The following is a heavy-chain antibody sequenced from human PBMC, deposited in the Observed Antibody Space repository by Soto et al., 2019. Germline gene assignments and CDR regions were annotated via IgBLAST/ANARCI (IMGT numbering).Heavy chain of an antibody. J-gene: IGHJ6*02. V-gene: IGHV3-21*01. D-gene: IGHD2-15*01. CDR3: ARDDCSGGSCYSLSYYYYGMDV. CDR2: ISSSSSYI. CDR1: GFTFSSYS. Sequence: GGSLRPSCAASGFTFSSYSMNWVRQAPGKGLEWVSSISSSSSYIYYADSVKGRFTISRDNAKNSLYLQMNSLRAEDTAVYYCARDDCSGGSCYSLSYYYYGMDVWGQGTTVTVSS.